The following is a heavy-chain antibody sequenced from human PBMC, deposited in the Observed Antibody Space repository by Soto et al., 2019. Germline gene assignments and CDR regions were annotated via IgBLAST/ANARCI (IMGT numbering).Heavy chain of an antibody. J-gene: IGHJ6*02. CDR1: GFTFSSYA. D-gene: IGHD2-15*01. CDR2: ISGSGGST. Sequence: PGGSLRLSCAASGFTFSSYAMSWVRQAPGKGLEWVSAISGSGGSTYYADSVKGRFTISRDNSKNTLYLQMNSLRAEDTAVYYCAKANKRCSGGSCYSGYYYYGMDVWGQGTTVTVS. V-gene: IGHV3-23*01. CDR3: AKANKRCSGGSCYSGYYYYGMDV.